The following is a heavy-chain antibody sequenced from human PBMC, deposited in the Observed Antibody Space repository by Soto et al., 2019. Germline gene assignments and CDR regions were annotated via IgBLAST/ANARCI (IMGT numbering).Heavy chain of an antibody. Sequence: PXESRLLSFAASGFTFSSYAMSWVRQAPGKGLEWVSAISGSGGSTYYADSVKGRFTISRDNSKNTLYLQMNSLRAEDTAVYYCARGAAAEVYYYYGMDVWGQGTTVTVSS. V-gene: IGHV3-23*01. CDR1: GFTFSSYA. J-gene: IGHJ6*02. CDR2: ISGSGGST. CDR3: ARGAAAEVYYYYGMDV. D-gene: IGHD6-13*01.